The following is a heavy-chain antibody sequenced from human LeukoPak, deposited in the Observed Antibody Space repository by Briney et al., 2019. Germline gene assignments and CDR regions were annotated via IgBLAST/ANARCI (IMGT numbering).Heavy chain of an antibody. V-gene: IGHV1-2*02. CDR3: ARARRDGYNYPY. CDR1: GYTFTGYY. CDR2: INPNSGGA. Sequence: ASVKVSCKASGYTFTGYYMHWVRQAPGQGLEWMGWINPNSGGANYAQKFQGRVTMTRDTSISTAYMELSRLRSGDTAVYYCARARRDGYNYPYWGQGTLVTVSS. D-gene: IGHD5-24*01. J-gene: IGHJ4*02.